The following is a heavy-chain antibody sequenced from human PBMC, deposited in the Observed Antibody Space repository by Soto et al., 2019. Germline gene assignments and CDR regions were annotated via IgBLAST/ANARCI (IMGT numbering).Heavy chain of an antibody. CDR2: IYYSGST. D-gene: IGHD6-13*01. Sequence: QLQLQESGPGLVKPSETPSLTCTVSGGSISSSSYYWGWIRQPPGKGLEWIGSIYYSGSTYYNPSLKSRVTISVDTSKNQFSLKLSSVTAADTAVYYCAREQQLVSWFDPWGQGTLVTVSS. CDR3: AREQQLVSWFDP. V-gene: IGHV4-39*02. J-gene: IGHJ5*02. CDR1: GGSISSSSYY.